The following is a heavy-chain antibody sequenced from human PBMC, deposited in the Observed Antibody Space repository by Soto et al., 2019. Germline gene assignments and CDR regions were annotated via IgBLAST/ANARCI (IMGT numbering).Heavy chain of an antibody. D-gene: IGHD5-18*01. CDR1: GFTFSTNS. CDR2: LSVGGDLT. J-gene: IGHJ4*02. CDR3: AKWDGYGDY. V-gene: IGHV3-23*01. Sequence: EVQVLESGGGLVQPGGSLRLSCAAFGFTFSTNSMAWVRQTPVKGLEWVSGLSVGGDLTFYLEYVKGRFTISSDTSKNVVYLQMNSLRADDTAVYFCAKWDGYGDYWGQGTLVTVSS.